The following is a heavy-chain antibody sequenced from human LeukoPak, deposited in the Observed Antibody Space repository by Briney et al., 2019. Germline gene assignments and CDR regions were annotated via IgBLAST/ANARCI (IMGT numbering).Heavy chain of an antibody. V-gene: IGHV1-69*13. CDR2: IIPISGTT. J-gene: IGHJ5*02. CDR3: ARKLRLGGNWFDP. D-gene: IGHD1-26*01. CDR1: GGTFTSYA. Sequence: ASVKVSCKTSGGTFTSYAIAWVRQAPGQGLEWMGKIIPISGTTNYAQKFQGRVTFTADESTSTAYMELSSLRSEDTALYYCARKLRLGGNWFDPWGQGTLVTVSS.